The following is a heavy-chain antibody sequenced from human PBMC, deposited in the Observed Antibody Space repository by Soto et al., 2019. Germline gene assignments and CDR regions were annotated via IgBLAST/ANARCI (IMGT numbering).Heavy chain of an antibody. Sequence: XETLSLTCAVYGGSFSGYYWSWIRQPPGKGLDWIGEINHSGSTNYNPSLKSRVTISVDTSKNQFSLKLSSVTAADTAVYYCARGVMEQQLVLYVGYDYWGQGTLVTVSS. CDR3: ARGVMEQQLVLYVGYDY. CDR2: INHSGST. D-gene: IGHD6-13*01. V-gene: IGHV4-34*01. J-gene: IGHJ4*02. CDR1: GGSFSGYY.